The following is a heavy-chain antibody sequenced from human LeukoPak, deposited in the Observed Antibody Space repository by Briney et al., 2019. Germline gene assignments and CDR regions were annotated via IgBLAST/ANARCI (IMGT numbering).Heavy chain of an antibody. J-gene: IGHJ6*02. V-gene: IGHV4-59*01. D-gene: IGHD6-13*01. Sequence: PSETLSLTCIVSGGSISSYYWSWIRQPPGKGLEWIGYIYYSGSTNYNPSLKSRVTISVDTSKNQFSLKLSSVTAADTAVYYCARGASQTYSSSWYPWGYYYGMDVWGQGTTVTVSS. CDR2: IYYSGST. CDR3: ARGASQTYSSSWYPWGYYYGMDV. CDR1: GGSISSYY.